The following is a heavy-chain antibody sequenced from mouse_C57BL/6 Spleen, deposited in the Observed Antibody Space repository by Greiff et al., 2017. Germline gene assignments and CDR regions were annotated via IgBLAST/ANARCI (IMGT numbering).Heavy chain of an antibody. D-gene: IGHD2-10*02. CDR3: AREYGNYSAMDY. CDR1: GYTFTSYW. V-gene: IGHV1-50*01. J-gene: IGHJ4*01. CDR2: IDPSDSYT. Sequence: QVQLQQPGAELVKPGASVKLSCKASGYTFTSYWMQWVKQRPGQGLEWIGEIDPSDSYTNYNQKFKGKATLTVYTSSSTAYMQLSSLTSEDSAVYYCAREYGNYSAMDYWGQGTSVTVSS.